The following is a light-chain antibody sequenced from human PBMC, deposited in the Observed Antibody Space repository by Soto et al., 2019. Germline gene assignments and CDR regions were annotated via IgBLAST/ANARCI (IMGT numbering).Light chain of an antibody. Sequence: EIVMTQSPATLSVSPLETTTLSFMASQSVASDLAWYQQKDGQAPRLLFYGASTRATGIPARFSGSGSGTDFTLTISSLQSEDFAVYYCQHYSSSPLRTFGRGTKVDIK. V-gene: IGKV3D-15*01. CDR2: GAS. CDR1: QSVASD. CDR3: QHYSSSPLRT. J-gene: IGKJ1*01.